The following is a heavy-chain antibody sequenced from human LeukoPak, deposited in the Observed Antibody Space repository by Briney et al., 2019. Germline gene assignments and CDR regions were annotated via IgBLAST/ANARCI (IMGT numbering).Heavy chain of an antibody. CDR2: INSDGSST. Sequence: GGSLRLSCAASGFTFSSYWMHWVRQAPGKGLVWVSRINSDGSSTSYADSVKGRFTISRDNSKDSLFLQVGSLRDDDTAVYYWGGKRGPAYGLWGQGTLGTGSS. D-gene: IGHD3-10*01. V-gene: IGHV3-74*01. CDR3: GGKRGPAYGL. CDR1: GFTFSSYW. J-gene: IGHJ1*01.